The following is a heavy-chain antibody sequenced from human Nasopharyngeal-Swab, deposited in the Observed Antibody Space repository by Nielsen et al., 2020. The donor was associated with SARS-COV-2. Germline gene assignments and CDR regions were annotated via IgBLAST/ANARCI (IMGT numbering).Heavy chain of an antibody. CDR1: GFTFSDYW. Sequence: GESLKISCGGSGFTFSDYWMSWVRQSPEKGLEWVANIKQVGTLKSYVDSVKGRFIISRDNAKNSLDLQMNSLRVEDTAVYYCVRNEIWGQGTLVTVAS. V-gene: IGHV3-7*03. CDR3: VRNEI. J-gene: IGHJ4*02. CDR2: IKQVGTLK.